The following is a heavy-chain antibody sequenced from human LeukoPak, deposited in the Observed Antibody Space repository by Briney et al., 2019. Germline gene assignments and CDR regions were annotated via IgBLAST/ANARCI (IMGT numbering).Heavy chain of an antibody. CDR2: IFSGGST. CDR1: GFTVSTNY. Sequence: RGSLRLSCAASGFTVSTNYMNWVRQAPGKGLEWVSIIFSGGSTYYADSVKGRFTISRDSSKNTVYLQMNNVRAEDTAVYYCTRSRAFDIWGQGTMVTVFS. V-gene: IGHV3-53*01. CDR3: TRSRAFDI. J-gene: IGHJ3*02.